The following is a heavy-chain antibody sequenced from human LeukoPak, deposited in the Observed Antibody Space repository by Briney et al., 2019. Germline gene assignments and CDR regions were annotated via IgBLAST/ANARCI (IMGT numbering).Heavy chain of an antibody. CDR2: IYYSGST. V-gene: IGHV4-61*01. Sequence: SETLSLTCTVSGGSVSSGSYYWSWIRQPPGKGLEWIGYIYYSGSTNYNPSLKSRVTISVDTSKNQFSLKLSSVTAADTAVYSCARDSPTVTSYYSFDYWGQGTLVTVSS. CDR3: ARDSPTVTSYYSFDY. J-gene: IGHJ4*02. CDR1: GGSVSSGSYY. D-gene: IGHD4-17*01.